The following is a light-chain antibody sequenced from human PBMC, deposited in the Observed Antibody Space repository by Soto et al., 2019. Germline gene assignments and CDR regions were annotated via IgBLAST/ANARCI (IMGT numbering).Light chain of an antibody. Sequence: ALTQPASVSGSPGQSITISCTGTSSDVGAYDYVSWYQQHPDKAPKLMIYEVSNRPSGVSNRFSGSKSVNTATLTISGLQADDEADYYCSSYTSSRTRVFGTGTKVTVL. V-gene: IGLV2-14*03. CDR1: SSDVGAYDY. CDR3: SSYTSSRTRV. J-gene: IGLJ1*01. CDR2: EVS.